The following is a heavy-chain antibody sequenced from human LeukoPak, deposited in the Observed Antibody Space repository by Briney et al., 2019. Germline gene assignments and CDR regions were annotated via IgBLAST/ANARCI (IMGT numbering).Heavy chain of an antibody. CDR2: IHYTGST. V-gene: IGHV4-39*01. J-gene: IGHJ4*02. CDR3: ARPPGFSTSFWD. D-gene: IGHD2-2*01. Sequence: SETLSLTCTVSGGSISGSNYYWGWIRQPPGKGLEWIGSIHYTGSTYYKPSLKSRVTISVDTSKNQFSLKLNSVTAADTAVYYCARPPGFSTSFWDWGQGTLVTASS. CDR1: GGSISGSNYY.